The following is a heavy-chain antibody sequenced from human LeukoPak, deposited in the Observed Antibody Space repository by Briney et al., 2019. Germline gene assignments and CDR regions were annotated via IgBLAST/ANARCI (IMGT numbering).Heavy chain of an antibody. CDR1: GFIFSSYW. Sequence: GGSLRLSCAASGFIFSSYWMTWVRQAPGKGLEWVANIKQAGSEKSYVDSVKGRFTISRDNAKNSLYLQINSLRAEDTAVYYCARYARYCSGGSCYSAEYFQHWGQGTLVTVSS. CDR3: ARYARYCSGGSCYSAEYFQH. CDR2: IKQAGSEK. V-gene: IGHV3-7*01. J-gene: IGHJ1*01. D-gene: IGHD2-15*01.